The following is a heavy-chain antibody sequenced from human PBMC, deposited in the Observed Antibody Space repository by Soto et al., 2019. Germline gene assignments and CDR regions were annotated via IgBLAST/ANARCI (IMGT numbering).Heavy chain of an antibody. CDR3: ARVGTNDYSYYYGMDV. CDR1: RFTFSSYG. V-gene: IGHV3-33*01. D-gene: IGHD4-4*01. J-gene: IGHJ6*02. CDR2: IWNDGSNK. Sequence: QVQLVESGGGVVQPGRSLRLSCAASRFTFSSYGMHWVRQAPGKGLEWVAVIWNDGSNKYYADSVKGRFTISRDNSKNTLYLQMNSLRAEDTAVYYCARVGTNDYSYYYGMDVWGQGTTVTVSS.